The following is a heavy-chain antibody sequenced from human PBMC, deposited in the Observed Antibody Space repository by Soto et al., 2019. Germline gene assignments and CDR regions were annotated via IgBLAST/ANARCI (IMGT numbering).Heavy chain of an antibody. CDR3: ARDERGYSHVILSYGMDV. D-gene: IGHD5-18*01. CDR2: IYYSGST. V-gene: IGHV4-30-4*01. J-gene: IGHJ6*02. CDR1: GGRISSCDDY. Sequence: SESMSITCTVSGGRISSCDDYWSWNRQPPGKGLEWIGYIYYSGSTYYNPSLKSRVTISVDTSKNQFSLKLSSVTAADTAVYYCARDERGYSHVILSYGMDVWGQGTTVTVSS.